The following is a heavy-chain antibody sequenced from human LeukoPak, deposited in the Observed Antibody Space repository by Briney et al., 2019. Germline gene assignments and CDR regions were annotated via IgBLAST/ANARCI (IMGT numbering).Heavy chain of an antibody. Sequence: SETLSLTCTVSGGSIRSFSWSWVRQPPGKGLEWVGNFYLTGSTDYNSSLKSRLTLSVDTSRNQFSLKLTSVTAADTAVYYCARTRAAVTGGTEWYFDLWGRGTLVSVTS. CDR3: ARTRAAVTGGTEWYFDL. CDR2: FYLTGST. D-gene: IGHD6-19*01. J-gene: IGHJ2*01. CDR1: GGSIRSFS. V-gene: IGHV4-4*09.